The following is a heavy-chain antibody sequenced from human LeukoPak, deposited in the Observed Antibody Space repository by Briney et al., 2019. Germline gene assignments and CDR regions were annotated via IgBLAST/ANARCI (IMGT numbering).Heavy chain of an antibody. CDR2: IKQDGNEK. V-gene: IGHV3-7*01. D-gene: IGHD6-6*01. J-gene: IGHJ4*02. CDR3: ARDGASRIYDY. Sequence: PGGSLRLSCAASGFTFSSYAMSWVRQAPGQGLEWVASIKQDGNEKYYVDSVKGRFTISRDNARNSLFLQMSSLRADDTAVYYCARDGASRIYDYWGQGTLVTVSS. CDR1: GFTFSSYA.